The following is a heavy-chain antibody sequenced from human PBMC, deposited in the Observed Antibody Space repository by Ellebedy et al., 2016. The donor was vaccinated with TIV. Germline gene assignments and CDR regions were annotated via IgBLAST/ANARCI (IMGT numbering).Heavy chain of an antibody. CDR1: GGTFSSYA. CDR3: ARGLGIAAAGVWFDP. D-gene: IGHD6-13*01. CDR2: IIPIFGTA. J-gene: IGHJ5*02. V-gene: IGHV1-69*13. Sequence: AASVKVSCKASGGTFSSYAISWVRQAPGQGLEWMGGIIPIFGTANYAQKFQGRVTITADESTSTAYMELSSLRSEDTAVYYCARGLGIAAAGVWFDPWGQGTLVTVSS.